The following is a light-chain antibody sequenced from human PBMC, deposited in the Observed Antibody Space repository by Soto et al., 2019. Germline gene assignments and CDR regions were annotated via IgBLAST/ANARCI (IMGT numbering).Light chain of an antibody. CDR1: SSDVGGYNY. J-gene: IGLJ2*01. Sequence: QSALTQPASVSGSPGQSITISCTGTSSDVGGYNYVSWYQQHPGKAPKLMIYEVSNRPSGVSNRFSGSTSGNTAYLTISGLQDEDEADYYCSSYTSSSTLVFGGGTKLTVL. CDR3: SSYTSSSTLV. CDR2: EVS. V-gene: IGLV2-14*01.